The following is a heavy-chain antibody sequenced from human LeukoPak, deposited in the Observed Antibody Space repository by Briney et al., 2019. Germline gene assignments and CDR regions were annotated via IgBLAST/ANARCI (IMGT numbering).Heavy chain of an antibody. J-gene: IGHJ3*02. D-gene: IGHD3-9*01. CDR2: ISYSGST. CDR3: ARQGYDILTGYIDTFDI. CDR1: GGSISSYY. V-gene: IGHV4-59*08. Sequence: SETLSLTCTVSGGSISSYYWSWIRQPPGKGLEWIGYISYSGSTNYNPSLKSRVTISIDTSKNQFSLKLRSVTAADTAIYYCARQGYDILTGYIDTFDIWGQGTMVTVSS.